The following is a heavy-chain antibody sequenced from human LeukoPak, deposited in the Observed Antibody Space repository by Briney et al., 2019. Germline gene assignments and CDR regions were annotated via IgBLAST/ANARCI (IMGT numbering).Heavy chain of an antibody. V-gene: IGHV1-46*01. CDR2: INPSGSST. CDR1: GYTFTSYY. D-gene: IGHD3-9*01. J-gene: IGHJ6*02. Sequence: ASVKVSCKASGYTFTSYYMHWVRQAPGQGLEWMGIINPSGSSTSYAQKFQGRVTMTRDTSTSTVYMELSSLRSEDTAVYYCAVDYDILTGPNYYGMDVWGQGTTVTVSS. CDR3: AVDYDILTGPNYYGMDV.